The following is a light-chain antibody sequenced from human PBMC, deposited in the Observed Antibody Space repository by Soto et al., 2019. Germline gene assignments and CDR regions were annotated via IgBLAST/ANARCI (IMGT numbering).Light chain of an antibody. CDR3: LLSYNGAPAV. V-gene: IGLV7-46*01. CDR2: DTS. CDR1: IDTVTTSHW. J-gene: IGLJ7*01. Sequence: QAVVTQESSLTVSPGGTVTLTCDSSIDTVTTSHWPYWFQQKPGQAPKTLIYDTSHRHSWTPARFSGSILGGKAALILSGAQPEDEAEYYCLLSYNGAPAVFGGGTQLTVL.